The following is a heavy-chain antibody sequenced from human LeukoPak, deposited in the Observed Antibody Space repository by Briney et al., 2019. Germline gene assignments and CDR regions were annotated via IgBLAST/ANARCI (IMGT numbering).Heavy chain of an antibody. Sequence: KPSETLCLTCTVSGVSISSHYRSWVRQPPGKGLEWIGYIYYSRRNKYNPSLKSRVNISVDASKNQVSLKLSSVTAADTAVYYCARDRGDNPRYYTNGVCYREGWFDPWGQGTLVTVSS. J-gene: IGHJ5*02. D-gene: IGHD2-8*01. V-gene: IGHV4-59*11. CDR1: GVSISSHY. CDR2: IYYSRRN. CDR3: ARDRGDNPRYYTNGVCYREGWFDP.